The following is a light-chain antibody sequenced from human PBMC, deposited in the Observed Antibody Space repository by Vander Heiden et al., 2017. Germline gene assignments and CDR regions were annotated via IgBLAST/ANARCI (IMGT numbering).Light chain of an antibody. CDR2: DDN. Sequence: QSVLPQPPSASGPPGPRVTISCSGSSSSIGSDTVHWYQQLPETAPTLLIYDDNQRASGVPDRFSGSKSGTSASLAISGLQAEDEADYYCAAWTDSLNAYVFGTGTEVTVL. CDR1: SSSIGSDT. V-gene: IGLV1-44*01. CDR3: AAWTDSLNAYV. J-gene: IGLJ1*01.